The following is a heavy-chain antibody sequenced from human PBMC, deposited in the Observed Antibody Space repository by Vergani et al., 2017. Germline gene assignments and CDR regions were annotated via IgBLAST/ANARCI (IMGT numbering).Heavy chain of an antibody. Sequence: QVQLQESGPGLVKPSETLSLTCTVSGGSISSYYWSWIRQPPGKGLEWIGYIYYSGSTNYNPSLKSRVTMSVDTSKNQFSLKLSSVTAADTAVYYCARGGYSSGWGAFDIWGQGTMVTVSS. J-gene: IGHJ3*02. D-gene: IGHD6-19*01. CDR2: IYYSGST. V-gene: IGHV4-59*12. CDR1: GGSISSYY. CDR3: ARGGYSSGWGAFDI.